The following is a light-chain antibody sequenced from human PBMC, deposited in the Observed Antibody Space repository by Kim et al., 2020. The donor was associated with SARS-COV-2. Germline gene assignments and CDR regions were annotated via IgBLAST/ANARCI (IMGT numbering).Light chain of an antibody. CDR3: QQYDNLPYT. CDR1: QDISNY. Sequence: SASVRDRVNITCQASQDISNYLNWYQQKTEKAPKLLIYDASNLETGVPSRFSGSGSETDFTFTISSLQPEDIATYYCQQYDNLPYTFGQGTKLEI. V-gene: IGKV1-33*01. CDR2: DAS. J-gene: IGKJ2*01.